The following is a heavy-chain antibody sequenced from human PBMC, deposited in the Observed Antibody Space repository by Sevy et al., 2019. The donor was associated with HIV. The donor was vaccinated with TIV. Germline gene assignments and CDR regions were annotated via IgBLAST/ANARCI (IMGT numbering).Heavy chain of an antibody. Sequence: GGSLRLSCAASGFTFSSYSMNWVRQAPGKGLERVSYISSSSSTIYYADSVKGRFTISRDNAKNSLYLQMNSLRAEDTAVYYCARDDDCSSTSCYIGRDFDYWRQGTLVTVSS. J-gene: IGHJ4*02. CDR1: GFTFSSYS. CDR2: ISSSSSTI. CDR3: ARDDDCSSTSCYIGRDFDY. D-gene: IGHD2-2*02. V-gene: IGHV3-48*01.